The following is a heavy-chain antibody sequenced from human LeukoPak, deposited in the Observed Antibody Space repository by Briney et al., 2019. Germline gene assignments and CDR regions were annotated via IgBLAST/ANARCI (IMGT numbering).Heavy chain of an antibody. J-gene: IGHJ4*02. V-gene: IGHV3-33*01. CDR2: IWYDGSNK. CDR1: GFTFSNYG. Sequence: TGGSLRLSCEASGFTFSNYGMHWVRQAPGKGLEWVAVIWYDGSNKYYADSVRGRFTLSRDNSKNTLFLQMNSLRPEDTAVYFCARDLTQLALFDYWGQGTLVTVSS. D-gene: IGHD6-13*01. CDR3: ARDLTQLALFDY.